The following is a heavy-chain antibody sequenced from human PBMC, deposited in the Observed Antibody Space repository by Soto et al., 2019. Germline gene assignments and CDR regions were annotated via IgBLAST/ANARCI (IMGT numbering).Heavy chain of an antibody. J-gene: IGHJ4*02. CDR1: GYTFTNFG. CDR3: ARDRVMSIAVAGTFDY. V-gene: IGHV1-18*01. Sequence: GASVKVSCKASGYTFTNFGISWVRQAPGQGLEWMGWISAYNGNTNYAQNFQGRVTMTTDTSTSTAYMELRSLRSDDTAVYYCARDRVMSIAVAGTFDYWGQGTLVTVSS. CDR2: ISAYNGNT. D-gene: IGHD6-19*01.